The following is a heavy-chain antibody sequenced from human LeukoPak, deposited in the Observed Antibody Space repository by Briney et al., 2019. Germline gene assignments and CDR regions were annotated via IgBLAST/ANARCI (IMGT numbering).Heavy chain of an antibody. CDR3: AKGGDGGDAFDI. V-gene: IGHV3-30*18. CDR1: GFTFSSYG. D-gene: IGHD2-21*02. CDR2: ISYDGSNK. J-gene: IGHJ3*02. Sequence: PGGSLRLSCAASGFTFSSYGMSWVRQAPGKGLEWVAVISYDGSNKYYADSVKGRFTISRDNSKNTLYLQMNSLRAEDTAVYYCAKGGDGGDAFDIWGQGTMVTASS.